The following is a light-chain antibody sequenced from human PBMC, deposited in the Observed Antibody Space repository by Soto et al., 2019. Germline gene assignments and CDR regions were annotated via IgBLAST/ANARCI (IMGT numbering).Light chain of an antibody. CDR3: QQNFNFPRT. Sequence: AIRMTQSRSSFSSSTGDRVTITCRASRHVGNYVNWYQQKPGKAPDLLIYTTSTLHSGVPSRFSGSGSGTDFTLTISSLQPEDFATYYCQQNFNFPRTFGQGTKVDIK. J-gene: IGKJ1*01. V-gene: IGKV1-8*01. CDR1: RHVGNY. CDR2: TTS.